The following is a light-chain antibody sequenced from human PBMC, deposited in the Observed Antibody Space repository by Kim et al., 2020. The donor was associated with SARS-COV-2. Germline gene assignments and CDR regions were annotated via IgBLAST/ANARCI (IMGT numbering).Light chain of an antibody. CDR1: EGLQYNRGIDY. V-gene: IGKV2-28*01. CDR2: LAS. CDR3: MQTLQPPLS. Sequence: PASISCTSCEGLQYNRGIDYRGWYVVTPGRSPLLLIDLASSRASGVPDRCSGSGSGRNFILKINRVEAEDVGLYYCMQTLQPPLSFGPGTKVDIK. J-gene: IGKJ3*01.